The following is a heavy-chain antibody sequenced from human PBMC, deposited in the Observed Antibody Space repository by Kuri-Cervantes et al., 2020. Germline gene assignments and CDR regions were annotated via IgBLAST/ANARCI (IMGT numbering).Heavy chain of an antibody. D-gene: IGHD4-23*01. CDR1: GFTFSSYG. CDR2: IKSKTDGGTT. V-gene: IGHV3-15*01. Sequence: GESLKISCAASGFTFSSYGMHWVRQAPGKGLEWVGRIKSKTDGGTTDYTTPVKGRFTISRDDSKNTLYLQMNSLKTEDTAVYYCTTDGSGGFYGGNSFDYWGQGTLVTVSS. CDR3: TTDGSGGFYGGNSFDY. J-gene: IGHJ4*02.